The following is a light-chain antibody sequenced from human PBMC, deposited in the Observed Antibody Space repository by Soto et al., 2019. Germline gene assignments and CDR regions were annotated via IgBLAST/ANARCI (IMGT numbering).Light chain of an antibody. V-gene: IGKV3-11*01. CDR3: QQRSNWPPWT. Sequence: EVVLTQSAGTLSLSPGERATLYCRASQSISGSFLAWYQQKPGQAPRLLLYDASNRATGIPARFSGSGSGTDFTLTISSLEPEDFAVYYCQQRSNWPPWTFGQGTKVDIK. CDR1: QSISGSF. CDR2: DAS. J-gene: IGKJ1*01.